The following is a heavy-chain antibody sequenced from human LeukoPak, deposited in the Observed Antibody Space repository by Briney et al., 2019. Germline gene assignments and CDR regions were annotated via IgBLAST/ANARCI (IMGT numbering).Heavy chain of an antibody. CDR3: EKDSRGGKGGYFDY. D-gene: IGHD6-19*01. CDR2: ISWNSESI. J-gene: IGHJ4*02. CDR1: GFTFDDYA. V-gene: IGHV3-9*01. Sequence: GRSLRLSCAASGFTFDDYAMHWVRQAPGKGLERVSGISWNSESIGYADSEKGRFTISRDNAKNSLYLQMNSLRAEDTALYYCEKDSRGGKGGYFDYWGQGTLVTVPS.